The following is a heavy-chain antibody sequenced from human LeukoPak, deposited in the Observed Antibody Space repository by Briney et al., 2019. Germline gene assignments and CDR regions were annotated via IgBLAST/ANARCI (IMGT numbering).Heavy chain of an antibody. V-gene: IGHV4-34*01. D-gene: IGHD2-2*01. CDR1: GGSFSGYY. J-gene: IGHJ3*02. Sequence: SETLSLTCAVYGGSFSGYYWSWIRQPPGKGLEWIGEINHSGSTNYNPSLKSRVTISVDTSKNQFSLKLSSVTAADTAVYYCARSIPDDAFDIWGRGTMVTVSS. CDR2: INHSGST. CDR3: ARSIPDDAFDI.